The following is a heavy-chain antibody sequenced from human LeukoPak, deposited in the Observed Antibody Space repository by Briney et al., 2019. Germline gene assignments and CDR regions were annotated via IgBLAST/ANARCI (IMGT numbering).Heavy chain of an antibody. CDR1: GVSISSSSYY. V-gene: IGHV4-39*07. J-gene: IGHJ4*02. CDR3: ARVLLELRPPVVDY. Sequence: SETLSLTCTVSGVSISSSSYYWGWIRQPPGKGLEWIGSIYYSGSTYYNPSLKSRVTISVDTSKNQFSLKLSSVTAADTAVYYCARVLLELRPPVVDYWGQGTLVTVSS. D-gene: IGHD1-7*01. CDR2: IYYSGST.